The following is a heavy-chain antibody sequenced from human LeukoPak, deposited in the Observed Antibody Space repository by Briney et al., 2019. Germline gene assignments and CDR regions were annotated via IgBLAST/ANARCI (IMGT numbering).Heavy chain of an antibody. CDR3: ARVDHCSSTSCYNPGMDV. CDR1: GGSFSGYY. CDR2: INHSGST. J-gene: IGHJ6*02. D-gene: IGHD2-2*02. Sequence: SETPSLTCAVYGGSFSGYYWSWIRQPPGKGLEWIGEINHSGSTNYNPSLKSRVTISVDTSKNQFSLKLSSVTAADTAVYYCARVDHCSSTSCYNPGMDVWGQGTTVTVSS. V-gene: IGHV4-34*01.